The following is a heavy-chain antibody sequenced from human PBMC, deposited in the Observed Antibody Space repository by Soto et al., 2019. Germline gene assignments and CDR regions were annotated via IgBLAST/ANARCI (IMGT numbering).Heavy chain of an antibody. J-gene: IGHJ6*03. Sequence: PGESLKISCKGSGYSSTSYWIGWVRQMPGKGLEWMGIIYPGDSDTRYSPSFQGQVTISADKSISTAYLQWSSLKASDTAMYYCARQLEPDYYYYYMDVWGKGTTVTVSS. D-gene: IGHD1-1*01. CDR3: ARQLEPDYYYYYMDV. V-gene: IGHV5-51*01. CDR1: GYSSTSYW. CDR2: IYPGDSDT.